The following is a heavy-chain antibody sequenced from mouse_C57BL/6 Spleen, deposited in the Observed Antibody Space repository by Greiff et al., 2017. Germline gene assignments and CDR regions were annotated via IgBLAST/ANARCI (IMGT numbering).Heavy chain of an antibody. D-gene: IGHD2-2*01. Sequence: EVHLVESGGGLVKPGGSLKLSCAASGFTFSSYAMSWVRQTPEKRLEWVATISDGGSYTYYPDNVKGRFTISRDNAKNNLYLQMSHLKSEDTAMYYCARDGYDWGQGTTLTVSS. V-gene: IGHV5-4*01. CDR2: ISDGGSYT. CDR1: GFTFSSYA. J-gene: IGHJ2*01. CDR3: ARDGYD.